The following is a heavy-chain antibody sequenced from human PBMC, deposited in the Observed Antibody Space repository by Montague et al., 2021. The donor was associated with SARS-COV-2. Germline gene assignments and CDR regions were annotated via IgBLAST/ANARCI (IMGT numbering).Heavy chain of an antibody. CDR2: IKQDGSEK. Sequence: SLRLSCAASGFTFSSYWMSWVRQAPGKGLEWVANIKQDGSEKYYVDSVKGRFTISRDNAKNSLCLQMNSLRAEDTAVYYCARAVNDYCSGGSCYSFTWFDPWGQGTLVTVSS. CDR1: GFTFSSYW. J-gene: IGHJ5*02. V-gene: IGHV3-7*01. D-gene: IGHD2-15*01. CDR3: ARAVNDYCSGGSCYSFTWFDP.